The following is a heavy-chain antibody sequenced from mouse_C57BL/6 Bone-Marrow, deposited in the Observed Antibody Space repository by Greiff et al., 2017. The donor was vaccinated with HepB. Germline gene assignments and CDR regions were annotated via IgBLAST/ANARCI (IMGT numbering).Heavy chain of an antibody. D-gene: IGHD1-1*01. CDR1: GFTFSSYG. CDR2: ISSGGSYT. V-gene: IGHV5-6*01. CDR3: ARQDYYGSSYD. J-gene: IGHJ2*01. Sequence: VQLKESGGDLVKPGGSLKLSCAASGFTFSSYGMSWVRQTPDKRLEWVATISSGGSYTYYPDSVKGRFTISRDNAKNTLYLQMSSLKSEDTAMYYCARQDYYGSSYDWGQGTTLTVSS.